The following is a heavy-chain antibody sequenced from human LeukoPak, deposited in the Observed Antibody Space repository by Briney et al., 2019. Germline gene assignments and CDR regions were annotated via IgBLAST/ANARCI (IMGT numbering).Heavy chain of an antibody. CDR2: IYNSETT. CDR3: ARVELLGSSGWPFDY. V-gene: IGHV4-59*01. J-gene: IGHJ4*02. D-gene: IGHD6-19*01. Sequence: SETLSLTCTVSGDSISSYYWSWIRQPPGKGLEWIGYIYNSETTNYNPSLESRVTISEDTSKNQFSLKLSSVTAADTAVYYCARVELLGSSGWPFDYWGQGTLVTVSS. CDR1: GDSISSYY.